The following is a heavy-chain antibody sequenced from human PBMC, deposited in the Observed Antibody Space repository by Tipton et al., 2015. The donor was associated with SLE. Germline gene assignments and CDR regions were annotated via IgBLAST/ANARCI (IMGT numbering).Heavy chain of an antibody. D-gene: IGHD2-8*01. CDR1: GGSIRSSRHF. V-gene: IGHV4-39*07. CDR3: ARGYCSDGVCHGFGFFDY. Sequence: TLSLTCTVSGGSIRSSRHFWGWIRQPPGKGLEWIGVLYYSGNTYYNPSLKSPVTLSIDTSKNQFSLKMRSVTAADTAVYFCARGYCSDGVCHGFGFFDYWGQGNLVTVSS. CDR2: LYYSGNT. J-gene: IGHJ4*02.